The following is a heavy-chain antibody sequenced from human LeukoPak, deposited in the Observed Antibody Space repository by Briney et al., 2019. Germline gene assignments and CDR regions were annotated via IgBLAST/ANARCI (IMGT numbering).Heavy chain of an antibody. CDR1: GFTFSSYS. CDR2: ISSSSSYI. V-gene: IGHV3-21*01. CDR3: ARVARYYDSSGYYPI. D-gene: IGHD3-22*01. J-gene: IGHJ4*02. Sequence: GGSLRLSCAASGFTFSSYSMNWVRQAPGKGLEWVSSISSSSSYIYSAVSLKGRFTISRDNAKNSLYLQMNSLRAEDTAVYYCARVARYYDSSGYYPIWGQGTLVTVSS.